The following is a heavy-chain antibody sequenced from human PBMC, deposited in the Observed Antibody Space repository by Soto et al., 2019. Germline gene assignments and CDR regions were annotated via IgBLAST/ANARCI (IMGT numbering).Heavy chain of an antibody. Sequence: GGSLRLSCAASGFTFSSYWMHWVRQAPGKGLVWVSRINSDGSSTSYADSVKGRFTISRDNAKNTLYLQMNSLRAEDTAVYYCARDRNVPPKGTTSFYGMDVWGQGTTVTVSS. D-gene: IGHD1-1*01. CDR2: INSDGSST. J-gene: IGHJ6*02. CDR1: GFTFSSYW. V-gene: IGHV3-74*01. CDR3: ARDRNVPPKGTTSFYGMDV.